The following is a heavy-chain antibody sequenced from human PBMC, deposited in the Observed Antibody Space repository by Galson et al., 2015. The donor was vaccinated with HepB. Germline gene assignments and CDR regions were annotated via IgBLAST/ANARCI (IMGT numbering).Heavy chain of an antibody. J-gene: IGHJ4*02. CDR3: ARAGSRGWLQLRGFDY. V-gene: IGHV3-30*04. CDR2: ISYDGSNK. CDR1: GFTFSSYA. Sequence: SLRLSCAASGFTFSSYAMHWVRQAPGKGLEWVAVISYDGSNKYYADSVKGRFTISRDNSKNTLYLQMNSLRAEDTAVYYCARAGSRGWLQLRGFDYWGQGTLVTVSS. D-gene: IGHD5-24*01.